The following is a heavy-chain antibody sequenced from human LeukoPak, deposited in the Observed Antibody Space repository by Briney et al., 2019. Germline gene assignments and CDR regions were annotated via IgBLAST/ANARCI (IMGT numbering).Heavy chain of an antibody. CDR2: ISYDGSNK. CDR1: VFTFSSYA. D-gene: IGHD3-22*01. V-gene: IGHV3-30-3*01. Sequence: GRPLRLSCAPSVFTFSSYAMHWVRQAPGGGLGWVAVISYDGSNKYYTDSVKGRFTISRDNSKNTLYLQMNRLRAEDTAVYYCASGQDYYDSSRYYVYWGEGTLVTVSS. CDR3: ASGQDYYDSSRYYVY. J-gene: IGHJ4*02.